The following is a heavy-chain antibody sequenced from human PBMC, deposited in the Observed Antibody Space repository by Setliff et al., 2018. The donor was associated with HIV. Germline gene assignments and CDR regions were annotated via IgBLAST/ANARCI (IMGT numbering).Heavy chain of an antibody. CDR2: IYHSGST. D-gene: IGHD6-13*01. CDR1: GYSISSGYY. J-gene: IGHJ6*03. Sequence: SETLSLTCAVSGYSISSGYYWGWIRQPPGKGLEWIGSIYHSGSTYYNPSLKSRVTISVDTSKNQFSLKLISVTAADTAVYYCARGRSRWTYYNYYYMDVWGKGTTVTVSS. CDR3: ARGRSRWTYYNYYYMDV. V-gene: IGHV4-38-2*01.